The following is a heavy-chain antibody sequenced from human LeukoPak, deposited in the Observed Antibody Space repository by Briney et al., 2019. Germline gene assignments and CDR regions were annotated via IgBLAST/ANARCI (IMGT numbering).Heavy chain of an antibody. D-gene: IGHD5-18*01. CDR1: GYTFTNYY. CDR2: INPSGGST. J-gene: IGHJ4*02. V-gene: IGHV1-46*01. CDR3: ARGREIPAIGLDY. Sequence: ASVKVSCKASGYTFTNYYMHWVRQAPGQGLEWMGIINPSGGSTSYAQKFQGRVTMAGDMSTSTVYMELSSLRSEDTAVYYCARGREIPAIGLDYWGQGTLVTVSS.